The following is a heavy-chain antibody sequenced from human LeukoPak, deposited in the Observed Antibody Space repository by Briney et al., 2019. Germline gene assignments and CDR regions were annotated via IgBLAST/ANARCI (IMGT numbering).Heavy chain of an antibody. D-gene: IGHD1-1*01. CDR3: ARDGPGTTAYYYYGMDV. Sequence: PGRSLRLSCAASGFTFSSYWMHWVRQAPGKGLVWVSRINSDGSSTSYADSVKGRFTISRDNAKNTLYLQMNRLRAEDTAVYYCARDGPGTTAYYYYGMDVWGQGTTVTVSS. CDR1: GFTFSSYW. V-gene: IGHV3-74*01. J-gene: IGHJ6*02. CDR2: INSDGSST.